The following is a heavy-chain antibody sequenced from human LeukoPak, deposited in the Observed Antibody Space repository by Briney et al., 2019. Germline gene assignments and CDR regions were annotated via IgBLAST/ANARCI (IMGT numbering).Heavy chain of an antibody. CDR3: ARGGQYDRNPYYDFWSGYYTSGGLYYMDV. CDR2: INPNSGGT. V-gene: IGHV1-2*02. D-gene: IGHD3-3*01. CDR1: GYTFTGYY. Sequence: GASVKVSCKASGYTFTGYYMHWVRQAPGQGLEWMGWINPNSGGTNYAQKFQGRVTMTRDTSISTAYMELSRLRSDDTAVYYCARGGQYDRNPYYDFWSGYYTSGGLYYMDVWGKGTTVTVSS. J-gene: IGHJ6*03.